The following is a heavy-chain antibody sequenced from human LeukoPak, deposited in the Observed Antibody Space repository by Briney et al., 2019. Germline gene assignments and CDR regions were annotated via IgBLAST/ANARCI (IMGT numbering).Heavy chain of an antibody. V-gene: IGHV3-23*01. CDR1: GFTFSSYA. D-gene: IGHD3-9*01. CDR2: ISGSGGST. Sequence: PGGSLRLSCAASGFTFSSYAMSWVRLAPGKGLEWVSAISGSGGSTYYADSVKGRFTISRDNSKNTLYLQMNSLRAEDTAVYYCAKDAPEPYDILTGYYNGGYYFDYWGQGTLVTVSS. CDR3: AKDAPEPYDILTGYYNGGYYFDY. J-gene: IGHJ4*02.